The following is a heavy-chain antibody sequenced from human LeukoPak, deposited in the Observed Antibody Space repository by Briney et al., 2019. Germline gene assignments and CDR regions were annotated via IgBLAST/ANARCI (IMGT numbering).Heavy chain of an antibody. D-gene: IGHD2-2*01. CDR1: GFTFSNYA. CDR2: IKQDGSEK. Sequence: GGSLRLSCAASGFTFSNYAMSWVRQAPGKGLEWVANIKQDGSEKYYVDSVKGRFTISRDNAKNSLYLQMNSLRAEDTAVYFCARGRYCSSISCRYFDYWGQGTLVTVSS. J-gene: IGHJ4*02. CDR3: ARGRYCSSISCRYFDY. V-gene: IGHV3-7*05.